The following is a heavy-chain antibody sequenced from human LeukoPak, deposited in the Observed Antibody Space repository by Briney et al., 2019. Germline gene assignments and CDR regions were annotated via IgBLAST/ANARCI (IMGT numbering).Heavy chain of an antibody. Sequence: PGGSLRLSCAASGFSFNDYSMNWVRQAPGKGLEWVSSITGSSSYRYYADSVKGRFTVSRENGKRSLFLQMNSLRAEDTAVYYCTRGYGSGSYYSARIGYYFDYWGQGALLTVSS. J-gene: IGHJ4*02. D-gene: IGHD3-10*01. CDR3: TRGYGSGSYYSARIGYYFDY. CDR1: GFSFNDYS. V-gene: IGHV3-21*01. CDR2: ITGSSSYR.